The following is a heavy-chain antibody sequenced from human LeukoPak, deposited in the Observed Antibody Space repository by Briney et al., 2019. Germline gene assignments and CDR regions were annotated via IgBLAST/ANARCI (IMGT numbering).Heavy chain of an antibody. V-gene: IGHV4-61*02. D-gene: IGHD2-2*01. J-gene: IGHJ3*02. CDR3: ARDRCSSTSCPPTDAFDI. Sequence: SETLSLTCTVSGGSISSGSYYWSWIRQPAGKGLEWIGRIYTSGSTNYNPSLKSRVTISVDRSKNQFSLKLSSVTAADTAVYYCARDRCSSTSCPPTDAFDIWGQGTMVTVSS. CDR1: GGSISSGSYY. CDR2: IYTSGST.